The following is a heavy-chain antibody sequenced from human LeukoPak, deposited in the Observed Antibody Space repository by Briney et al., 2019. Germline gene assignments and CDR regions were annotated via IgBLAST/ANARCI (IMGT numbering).Heavy chain of an antibody. V-gene: IGHV3-30*02. CDR2: MRFDGSNK. CDR1: GFSFSSYG. CDR3: AKDRLVVAATPTYNWFDP. J-gene: IGHJ5*02. D-gene: IGHD2-15*01. Sequence: GGSLRLSCAASGFSFSSYGMHWVRQAPGRGLERVAFMRFDGSNKYYPDSVKGRFTISRDNSKNTLYLQMNSLRAEDTAVYYCAKDRLVVAATPTYNWFDPWGQGTLVTVSS.